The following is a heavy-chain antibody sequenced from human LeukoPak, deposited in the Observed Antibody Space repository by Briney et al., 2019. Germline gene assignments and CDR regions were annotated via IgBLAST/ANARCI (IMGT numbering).Heavy chain of an antibody. V-gene: IGHV3-30*02. J-gene: IGHJ4*02. Sequence: PGGSLRLSCAASGFTFSSYGMHWVRQAPGKGLEWVAYIRYDGSNKYYADSAKGRFTISRDNSKNTLYLQMNSLRAEDTAVYYCAKGLARFGYGALLDFWGQGTLVTVSS. CDR1: GFTFSSYG. CDR3: AKGLARFGYGALLDF. D-gene: IGHD4/OR15-4a*01. CDR2: IRYDGSNK.